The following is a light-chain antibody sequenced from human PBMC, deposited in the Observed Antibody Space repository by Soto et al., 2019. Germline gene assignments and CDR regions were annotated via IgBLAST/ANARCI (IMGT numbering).Light chain of an antibody. CDR1: RSVSSRY. J-gene: IGKJ2*01. CDR2: GGS. Sequence: EIVLTQSPGTLSLSPGERATLSCKASRSVSSRYLAWYQQKPGQAPRLLIYGGSSRATGIPDRFSGSGSGTDFTLTIRRLEPEDFAVYYCQQYGSSPYTFGQGTKLEVK. CDR3: QQYGSSPYT. V-gene: IGKV3-20*01.